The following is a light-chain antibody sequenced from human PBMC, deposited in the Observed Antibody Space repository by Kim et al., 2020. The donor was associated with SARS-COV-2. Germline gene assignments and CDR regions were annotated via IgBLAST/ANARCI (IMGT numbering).Light chain of an antibody. CDR2: DAS. V-gene: IGKV3-11*01. CDR3: QQRSDWPIT. Sequence: EIVLTQSPATLSLSPGERTTLSCRASHNINTYLAWYQQKPGQAPRLLIYDASNRANGIPARFSGSGSGTDFTLTISSLEPEDFAVYYCQQRSDWPITFGQGTRLEIK. J-gene: IGKJ5*01. CDR1: HNINTY.